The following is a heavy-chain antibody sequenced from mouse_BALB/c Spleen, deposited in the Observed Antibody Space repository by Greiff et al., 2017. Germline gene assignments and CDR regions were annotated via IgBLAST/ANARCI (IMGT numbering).Heavy chain of an antibody. J-gene: IGHJ4*01. CDR3: ARDGRGSAMDY. V-gene: IGHV2-9*02. Sequence: VQLQESGPGLVAPSQSLSITCTVSGFSLTSYGVHWVRQPPGKGLEWLGVIWAGGSTNYNSALMSRLSISKDNPKSQVFLKMNSLQTDDTAMYYCARDGRGSAMDYWGQGTSVTVSS. CDR1: GFSLTSYG. CDR2: IWAGGST.